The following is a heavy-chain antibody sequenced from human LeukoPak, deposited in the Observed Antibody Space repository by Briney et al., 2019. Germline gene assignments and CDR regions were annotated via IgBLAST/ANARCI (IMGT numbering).Heavy chain of an antibody. CDR1: GFTFSSYG. J-gene: IGHJ4*02. CDR3: AKTPAPVFGSKHYFDY. V-gene: IGHV3-30*02. D-gene: IGHD3-3*01. CDR2: IRYDGSNK. Sequence: GGSLRLSCAASGFTFSSYGMHWVRQAPGKGLEWVAFIRYDGSNKYYADSVKGRFTISRDNSKNTLNLQMNSLRAEDTAVYYCAKTPAPVFGSKHYFDYWGQGTLVTVSS.